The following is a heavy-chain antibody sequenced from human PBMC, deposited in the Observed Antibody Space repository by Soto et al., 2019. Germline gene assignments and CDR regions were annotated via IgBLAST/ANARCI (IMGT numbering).Heavy chain of an antibody. V-gene: IGHV3-23*01. J-gene: IGHJ4*02. CDR2: GSGSGGST. CDR1: GFTFSSYA. Sequence: EVQLLESGGGLVQPGGSLRLSCAASGFTFSSYAMSWVRQAPGKGLEWVSAGSGSGGSTYYADSVKGRFTISRNNSKDTRYPQTDSRRPEQPAVYYCAIRGYSSCWYPFDFCGQGTLVSVPS. D-gene: IGHD6-19*01. CDR3: AIRGYSSCWYPFDF.